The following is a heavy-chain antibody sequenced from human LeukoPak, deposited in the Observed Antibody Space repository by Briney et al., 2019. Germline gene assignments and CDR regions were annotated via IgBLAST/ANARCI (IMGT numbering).Heavy chain of an antibody. CDR2: ISSSGSTI. D-gene: IGHD2-2*01. V-gene: IGHV3-48*03. CDR3: ATRGRPYCTSPSSPCGQVYSDY. Sequence: GGSLRLSCAASGFTFSSYEMNWVRQAPGKGLEWVSYISSSGSTIYYADSLKGRFTISRDNAKNSPYLQMNSLTHEATTVSYCATRGRPYCTSPSSPCGQVYSDYRGPGTLVTVSS. CDR1: GFTFSSYE. J-gene: IGHJ4*01.